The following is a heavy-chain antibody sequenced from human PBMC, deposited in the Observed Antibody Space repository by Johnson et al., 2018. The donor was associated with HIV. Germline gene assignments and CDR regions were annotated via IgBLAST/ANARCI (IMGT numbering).Heavy chain of an antibody. CDR3: AKDMGYDSSGDGAFDI. CDR1: GFTFIDYA. Sequence: VQLVESGGGLVQPGGSLRLSCVASGFTFIDYAMIWVRQAPGKGLEWVSFISGGEDDTYYADSVKGRFTISRDNSKNTFYLQMNSLRAEDTALYYCAKDMGYDSSGDGAFDIWGQGTMVTVSS. CDR2: ISGGEDDT. V-gene: IGHV3-23*04. J-gene: IGHJ3*02. D-gene: IGHD3-22*01.